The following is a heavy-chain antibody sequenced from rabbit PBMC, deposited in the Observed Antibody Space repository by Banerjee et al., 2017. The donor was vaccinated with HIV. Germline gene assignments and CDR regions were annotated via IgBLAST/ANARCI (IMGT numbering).Heavy chain of an antibody. D-gene: IGHD4-2*01. CDR3: ARAYGGGFNI. CDR2: INTSSGNT. CDR1: GFDLSSYYY. J-gene: IGHJ4*02. Sequence: QEQLEESGGGLVQPEGSLTLTCTASGFDLSSYYYMCWVRQAPGKGLEWIGCINTSSGNTVYASWAKGRFTISKTSSTTVTLQMTSLTAADTATYFCARAYGGGFNIWGPGTLVTVS. V-gene: IGHV1S45*01.